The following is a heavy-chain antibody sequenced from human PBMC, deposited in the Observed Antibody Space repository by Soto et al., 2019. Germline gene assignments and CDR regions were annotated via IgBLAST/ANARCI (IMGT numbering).Heavy chain of an antibody. CDR3: AKNGLDNSPSAIDS. CDR2: ITGSGRDT. Sequence: EVQLLESVGGLAQPGGSLRLSCAASGFTFRNNVLSWVRQAPWKGLAWVSGITGSGRDTYYADSAKGRLTISRDNSKNMVFLQMNSLRAEDMALYYCAKNGLDNSPSAIDSWGPGTLVTVSS. D-gene: IGHD2-8*01. J-gene: IGHJ4*02. CDR1: GFTFRNNV. V-gene: IGHV3-23*01.